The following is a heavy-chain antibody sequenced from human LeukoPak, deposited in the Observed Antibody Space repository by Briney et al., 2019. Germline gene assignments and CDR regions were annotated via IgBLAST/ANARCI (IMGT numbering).Heavy chain of an antibody. V-gene: IGHV1-2*06. D-gene: IGHD3-10*01. Sequence: GASVKVSCKASGYTFTGYYMHWVRQAPGQGLEWMGRINPNSGDTNYAQKFQGRVTMTRDTSISTAYMELSRLRSDDTAVYYCARRGFGDQGRPKAFDIWGQGTMVTVSS. CDR3: ARRGFGDQGRPKAFDI. CDR2: INPNSGDT. J-gene: IGHJ3*02. CDR1: GYTFTGYY.